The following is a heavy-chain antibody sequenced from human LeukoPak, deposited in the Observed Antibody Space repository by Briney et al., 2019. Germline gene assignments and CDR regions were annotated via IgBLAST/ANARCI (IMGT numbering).Heavy chain of an antibody. CDR3: ARDQVTAIEYFQH. Sequence: PGGSLRLSCAASGFTFSSYGMHWVRQAPGRGLEWVSFIWYDGSIIHYADSVKGRFTISRDNSKNMLFLQMNSLGVEDTAVYYCARDQVTAIEYFQHWGQGTLVTVSS. CDR2: IWYDGSII. D-gene: IGHD2-21*02. J-gene: IGHJ1*01. CDR1: GFTFSSYG. V-gene: IGHV3-33*01.